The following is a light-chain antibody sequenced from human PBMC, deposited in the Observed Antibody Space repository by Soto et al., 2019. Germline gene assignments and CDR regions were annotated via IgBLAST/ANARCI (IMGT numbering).Light chain of an antibody. V-gene: IGLV2-14*01. CDR2: EVS. CDR1: SSDVGGYNY. J-gene: IGLJ1*01. Sequence: QSALTQPASVXXXXXXXXXXXCTGTSSDVGGYNYVSWYQQHPGKAPKLMIYEVSNRPSGVSNRFSGSKSGNTASLTISGLQAEDEADYYCSSYTSSSTYVFGTGTKLTVL. CDR3: SSYTSSSTYV.